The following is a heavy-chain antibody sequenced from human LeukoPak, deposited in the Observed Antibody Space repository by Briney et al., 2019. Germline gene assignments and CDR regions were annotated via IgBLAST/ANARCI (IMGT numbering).Heavy chain of an antibody. CDR2: MNPNSGNT. D-gene: IGHD2-21*02. Sequence: ASVKVSCKASGYTFTSYDINWVRQATGQGLEWMGWMNPNSGNTGYAQKFQGRVTMTRNTSISTAYMELSSLRSEDTAVYYCARALYCGGDCPHSAFDIWGQGTMVTVSS. V-gene: IGHV1-8*01. CDR3: ARALYCGGDCPHSAFDI. J-gene: IGHJ3*02. CDR1: GYTFTSYD.